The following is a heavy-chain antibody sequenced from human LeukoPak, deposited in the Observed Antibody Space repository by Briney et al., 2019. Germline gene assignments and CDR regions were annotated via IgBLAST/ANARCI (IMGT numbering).Heavy chain of an antibody. V-gene: IGHV1-18*01. CDR3: ARVSLDTSMVYYYMDV. Sequence: ASVKVSCKPSGYTFTSYGISWVRQAPGQGLEWLGWISAYSGNTNYAQKLQGRVTLTTETSTNTAHMDLRSLRSDDTAVYFCARVSLDTSMVYYYMDVWGKGTTVTVSS. CDR1: GYTFTSYG. J-gene: IGHJ6*03. D-gene: IGHD5-18*01. CDR2: ISAYSGNT.